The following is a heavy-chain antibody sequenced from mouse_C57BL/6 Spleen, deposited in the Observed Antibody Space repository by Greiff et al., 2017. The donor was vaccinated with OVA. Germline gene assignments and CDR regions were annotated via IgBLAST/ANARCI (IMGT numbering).Heavy chain of an antibody. CDR1: GFTFSDYG. V-gene: IGHV5-17*01. Sequence: EVKLVESGGGLVKPGGSLKLSCAASGFTFSDYGMHWVRQAPEKGLEWVAYISSGSSTIYYADTVKGRFTISRDNAKNTLFLQMTSLRSEDTAMYYCARDGDGYYDAMDYWGQGTSVTVSS. CDR2: ISSGSSTI. CDR3: ARDGDGYYDAMDY. J-gene: IGHJ4*01. D-gene: IGHD2-3*01.